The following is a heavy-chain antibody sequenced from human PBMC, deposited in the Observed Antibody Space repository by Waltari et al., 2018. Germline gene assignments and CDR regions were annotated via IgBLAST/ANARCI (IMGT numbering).Heavy chain of an antibody. CDR3: ARWMEQLASEFDY. J-gene: IGHJ4*02. D-gene: IGHD6-13*01. CDR2: IKQDGSEK. Sequence: EVRLVESGGGLVQPGGSLRLSCAASGFTFSSHWMSWVRQAPGKGLEWVANIKQDGSEKYYVDSVKGRFTISRDNAKNSLYLQMNSLRAEDTAVYYCARWMEQLASEFDYWGQGTLVTVSS. CDR1: GFTFSSHW. V-gene: IGHV3-7*01.